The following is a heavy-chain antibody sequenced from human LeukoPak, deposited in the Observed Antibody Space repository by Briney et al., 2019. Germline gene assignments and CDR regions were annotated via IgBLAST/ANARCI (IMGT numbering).Heavy chain of an antibody. V-gene: IGHV3-66*01. CDR3: ARGGGYYGSGSYYKFDY. Sequence: PGGSLRLSCAASGFTVSRNYMSSVRQVPGKGLEWVSVIYGDGSTYYADSVKGRLTISRDNSKNTLYLQMNSLRAEDTAVHYCARGGGYYGSGSYYKFDYWGQGTLVTVSS. D-gene: IGHD3-10*01. CDR2: IYGDGST. J-gene: IGHJ4*02. CDR1: GFTVSRNY.